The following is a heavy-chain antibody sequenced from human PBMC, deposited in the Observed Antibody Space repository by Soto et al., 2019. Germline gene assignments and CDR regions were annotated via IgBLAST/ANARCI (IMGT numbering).Heavy chain of an antibody. J-gene: IGHJ5*02. CDR1: GFTFSNAW. V-gene: IGHV3-15*07. Sequence: PGGSLRLSCAASGFTFSNAWMNWVRQAPGKGLEWVGRIKSKTDGGTTDYAAPVKGRFTISRDDSKNTPYLRMNSLKTEDTAVYYCTTDLAFTIFGVVSTDWFDPWGQGTLVTVSS. CDR2: IKSKTDGGTT. CDR3: TTDLAFTIFGVVSTDWFDP. D-gene: IGHD3-3*01.